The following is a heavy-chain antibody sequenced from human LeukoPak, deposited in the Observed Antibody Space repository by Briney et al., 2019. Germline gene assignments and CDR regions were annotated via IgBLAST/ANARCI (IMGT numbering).Heavy chain of an antibody. J-gene: IGHJ4*02. D-gene: IGHD3-10*01. CDR2: INPNSGGT. V-gene: IGHV1-2*04. CDR3: ARNPPVRYYGSGSYYVFAY. Sequence: GASVKVSCKASGYTFTGYYMHWVRQAPGQGLEWMGWINPNSGGTNYAQKFQGWVTMTRDTSISTAYMELSRLRSDDTAVYYCARNPPVRYYGSGSYYVFAYWGQGTLVTVSS. CDR1: GYTFTGYY.